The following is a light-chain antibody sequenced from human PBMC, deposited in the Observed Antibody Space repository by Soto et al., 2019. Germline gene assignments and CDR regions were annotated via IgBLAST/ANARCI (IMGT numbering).Light chain of an antibody. J-gene: IGLJ7*01. CDR1: SSNIGAGYG. CDR3: QSYDSALSGSV. V-gene: IGLV1-40*01. CDR2: SDL. Sequence: QSVLTQPPSVSGAPGQRVTISCTGSSSNIGAGYGVHWYQQIPGAAPKLLVSSDLNRPPGVPERFSVSKSGTSASLAITGLQAEDEADYYCQSYDSALSGSVFGGGTQLTVL.